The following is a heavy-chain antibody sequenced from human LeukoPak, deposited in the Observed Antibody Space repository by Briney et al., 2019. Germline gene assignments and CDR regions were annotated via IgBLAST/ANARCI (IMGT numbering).Heavy chain of an antibody. CDR1: GYTFTSYD. J-gene: IGHJ6*03. CDR3: ARVNMVRGVISFNYYYYMDV. CDR2: MNPNSGNT. D-gene: IGHD3-10*01. Sequence: ASVKVSCKASGYTFTSYDINWVRQATGQGLEWMGWMNPNSGNTGYAQKFQGRVTMTRNTSISTAYMELSSLRSEDTAVYYCARVNMVRGVISFNYYYYMDVWGKGTTVTVSS. V-gene: IGHV1-8*01.